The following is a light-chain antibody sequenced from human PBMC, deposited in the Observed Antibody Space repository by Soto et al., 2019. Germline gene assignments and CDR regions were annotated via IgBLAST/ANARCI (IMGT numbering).Light chain of an antibody. J-gene: IGKJ2*01. Sequence: EIVLTQSPGTLSLSPGERATLSCRASQSVSSSYLAWYQQKPGQAPRLLIYGASSRATGIPDRFSGSGSGKDFPLTISRLAPEDFAVYYCQQYGSSPYTFGQGTKLEIK. CDR1: QSVSSSY. CDR2: GAS. V-gene: IGKV3-20*01. CDR3: QQYGSSPYT.